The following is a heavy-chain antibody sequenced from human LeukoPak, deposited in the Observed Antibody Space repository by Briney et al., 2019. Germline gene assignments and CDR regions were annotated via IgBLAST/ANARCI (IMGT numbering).Heavy chain of an antibody. CDR3: AKDIEEWLVKGGGCFDY. V-gene: IGHV3-23*01. D-gene: IGHD6-19*01. Sequence: GGSLRLSCAASGFTFSTNDMSWVRQAPGKGLEWVSILSVIGGSTNYADSVKGRFTSSRDNSKNTLYLQMNSLRAEDTAVYYCAKDIEEWLVKGGGCFDYWGQGTLVTVSS. J-gene: IGHJ4*02. CDR1: GFTFSTND. CDR2: LSVIGGST.